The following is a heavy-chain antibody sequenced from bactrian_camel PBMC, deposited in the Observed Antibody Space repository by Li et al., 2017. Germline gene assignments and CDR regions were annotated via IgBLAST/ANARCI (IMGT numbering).Heavy chain of an antibody. CDR1: GFTFSTYY. J-gene: IGHJ7*01. V-gene: IGHV3S1*01. D-gene: IGHD3*01. CDR2: IYTGGGSI. Sequence: HVQLVESGGGLVQPGGSLRLSRAASGFTFSTYYMSWVRQAPGKGLEWVSSIYTGGGSIYYADSVKGRFTISRDNAKNTLYLQLNRLRTEDTAMYYCAKRMGNYIGMDYWGKGTQVTVS.